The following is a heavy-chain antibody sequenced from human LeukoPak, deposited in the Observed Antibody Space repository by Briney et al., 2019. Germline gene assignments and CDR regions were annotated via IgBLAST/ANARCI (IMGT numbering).Heavy chain of an antibody. CDR2: IYYSGST. D-gene: IGHD5-24*01. Sequence: SETLSPTCTVSGGSISSYYWSWIRQPPGKGLEWIGYIYYSGSTNYNPSLKSRVTISVDTSKNQFSLKLSSVTAADTAVYYCARGLYPGYNFHWGQGTLVTVSS. V-gene: IGHV4-59*01. CDR1: GGSISSYY. J-gene: IGHJ4*02. CDR3: ARGLYPGYNFH.